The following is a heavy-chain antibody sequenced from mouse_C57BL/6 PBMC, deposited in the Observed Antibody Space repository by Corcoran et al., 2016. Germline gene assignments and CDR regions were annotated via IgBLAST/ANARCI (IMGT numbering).Heavy chain of an antibody. CDR1: GYTFTDYY. Sequence: EVQLQQSGPELVKPGASVKISCKASGYTFTDYYMNWVMQSHGKSLEWIGDINPNNGGTSYNQKFKGKATLTVDKSSSTAYMELRSLTSEDSAVYYCARQEPSYYAMDYWGQGTSVTVSS. J-gene: IGHJ4*01. V-gene: IGHV1-26*01. CDR3: ARQEPSYYAMDY. CDR2: INPNNGGT.